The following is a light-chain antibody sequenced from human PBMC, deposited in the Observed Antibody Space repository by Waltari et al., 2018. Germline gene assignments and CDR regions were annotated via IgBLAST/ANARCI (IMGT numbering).Light chain of an antibody. V-gene: IGKV3-20*01. J-gene: IGKJ1*01. CDR1: QSGRGS. CDR2: GAS. Sequence: EIVLTQYPGNLSLSPGERATLPCRASQSGRGSLAWYQQNGGQAPRLLIYGASSRATGIPDRFSGSGSGTDFSLTISSLEPEDFAVYYCQHYVRLPATFGQGTKVEIK. CDR3: QHYVRLPAT.